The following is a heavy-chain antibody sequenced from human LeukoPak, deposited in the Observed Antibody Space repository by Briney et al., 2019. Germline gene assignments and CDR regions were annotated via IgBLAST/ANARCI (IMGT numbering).Heavy chain of an antibody. CDR1: GFTFSTYW. V-gene: IGHV3-7*01. Sequence: GGSLRLSCAVSGFTFSTYWMNWVRQAPGKGPEWVANIKPDGSEKFYVDSVKGRFTVSRDNAKNLLYLQMNSLRAEDTALYYCARDLSYGSALYYFDYWGQGTLVTVSS. D-gene: IGHD3-10*01. J-gene: IGHJ4*02. CDR3: ARDLSYGSALYYFDY. CDR2: IKPDGSEK.